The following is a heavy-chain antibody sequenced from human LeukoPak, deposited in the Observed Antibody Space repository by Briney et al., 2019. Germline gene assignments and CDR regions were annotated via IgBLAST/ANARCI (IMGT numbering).Heavy chain of an antibody. V-gene: IGHV3-23*01. D-gene: IGHD2-15*01. CDR2: IRGSGDVA. J-gene: IGHJ4*02. CDR3: ARAPVTSCRGAFCYPFDI. CDR1: GFPFSAYA. Sequence: GGSLRLSCVASGFPFSAYAMSWVRQAPNKGLEWVSGIRGSGDVAYYAESVRGRFTISRDNSKNTLYLQMNSLRADDAAVYYCARAPVTSCRGAFCYPFDIWGQGTLVTVSS.